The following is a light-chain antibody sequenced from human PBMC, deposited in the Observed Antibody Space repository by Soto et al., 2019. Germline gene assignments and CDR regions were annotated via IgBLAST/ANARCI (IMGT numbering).Light chain of an antibody. J-gene: IGLJ2*01. Sequence: SCELTQPPSVSVAPGQTARITCGGTNIGSKSVHWYQQKPGQAPVLVVYDDSDRPSGIPERFSGSNSGNTATLTISRVEAGDEADYYCQVWDSSTDHVVFGGGTKLTVL. CDR3: QVWDSSTDHVV. CDR1: NIGSKS. V-gene: IGLV3-21*02. CDR2: DDS.